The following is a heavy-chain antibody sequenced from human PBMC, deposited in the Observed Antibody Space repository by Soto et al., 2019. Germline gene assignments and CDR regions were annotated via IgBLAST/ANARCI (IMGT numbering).Heavy chain of an antibody. CDR1: GYTFNSHG. CDR3: ARPNYYNTGSGAFAI. D-gene: IGHD3-10*01. V-gene: IGHV1-18*01. Sequence: QVQLVQSGAEVKKPGASVKVSCKASGYTFNSHGISWVRQAPGQGLEWLGWISVYDGNTNFAQKFQGRVTMTTDTLTSTAYMELRSLRSDDTAVYYWARPNYYNTGSGAFAIWGQGTMVTVSS. CDR2: ISVYDGNT. J-gene: IGHJ3*02.